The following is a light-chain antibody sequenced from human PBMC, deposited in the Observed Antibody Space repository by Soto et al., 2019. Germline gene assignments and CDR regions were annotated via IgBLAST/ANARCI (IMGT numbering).Light chain of an antibody. CDR2: DVS. J-gene: IGLJ2*01. V-gene: IGLV2-14*01. CDR1: SSDVGGYNY. Sequence: QSVLTQPASVSGSPGQSFTISCTGTSSDVGGYNYVSWYQQHPGKAPKLMIYDVSNRPSGVSNRFSGSKSGNTASLTISGLQAEDEADYYCGSYITSSPHVVFGGGTKVTVL. CDR3: GSYITSSPHVV.